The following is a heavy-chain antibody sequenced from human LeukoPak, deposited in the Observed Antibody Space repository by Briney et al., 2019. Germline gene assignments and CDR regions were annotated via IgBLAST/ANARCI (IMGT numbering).Heavy chain of an antibody. CDR3: ARGRESDYYFDY. CDR2: IKQDGSEK. Sequence: GGSLRLSCASTGFTFSNYWMTWVRQAPGKGLEWVANIKQDGSEKYYVDSVKGRFTTSRDNAKNSLHLQIDSLRVEDTAVYYCARGRESDYYFDYWGQGTLVTVSS. V-gene: IGHV3-7*01. D-gene: IGHD5-24*01. J-gene: IGHJ4*02. CDR1: GFTFSNYW.